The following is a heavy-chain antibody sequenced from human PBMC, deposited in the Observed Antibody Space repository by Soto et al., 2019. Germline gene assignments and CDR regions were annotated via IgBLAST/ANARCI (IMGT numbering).Heavy chain of an antibody. Sequence: SETLSLTCAVSGGSISSGGYSWSWIRQPPGKCLEWIGYIYHSGSTYYNPSLKSRVTISVDRSKDQFSLKLSSVTAADTAVYYCARGGSGWYGKGYYYYGMDVWGQGTTVTVSS. CDR3: ARGGSGWYGKGYYYYGMDV. J-gene: IGHJ6*02. D-gene: IGHD6-19*01. CDR1: GGSISSGGYS. V-gene: IGHV4-30-2*01. CDR2: IYHSGST.